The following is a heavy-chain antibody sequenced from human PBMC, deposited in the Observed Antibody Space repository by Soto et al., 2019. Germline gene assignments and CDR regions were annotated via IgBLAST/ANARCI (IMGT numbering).Heavy chain of an antibody. J-gene: IGHJ3*02. CDR3: AREQSCEIMPMPDAFDI. CDR1: GYTFTSYA. CDR2: INAGNGNT. V-gene: IGHV1-3*01. D-gene: IGHD2-2*01. Sequence: QVQLVQSGAEVQKPGASVKVSCKASGYTFTSYAIHWVRQAPGPRLEWMGWINAGNGNTQYSQKFQGRVTITRDTSASIAYMEVSSLRSEDTALYYCAREQSCEIMPMPDAFDIWGQGTMVTVSS.